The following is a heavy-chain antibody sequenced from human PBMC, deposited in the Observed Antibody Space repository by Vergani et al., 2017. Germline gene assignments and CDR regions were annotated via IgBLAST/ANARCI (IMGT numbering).Heavy chain of an antibody. V-gene: IGHV3-72*01. J-gene: IGHJ3*02. Sequence: EVQVVESGGGLVQPGGSLRLSCAASGFIFSDHYMDWVRQAPGKGLEWVGRIRNKANDYTTQYAASVKGRFTISRDDSKSLAYLQMNNLQTEDTAMYYCVRDQVTMLRGSDALDIWGEGTMVTVSS. CDR3: VRDQVTMLRGSDALDI. D-gene: IGHD3-10*01. CDR1: GFIFSDHY. CDR2: IRNKANDYTT.